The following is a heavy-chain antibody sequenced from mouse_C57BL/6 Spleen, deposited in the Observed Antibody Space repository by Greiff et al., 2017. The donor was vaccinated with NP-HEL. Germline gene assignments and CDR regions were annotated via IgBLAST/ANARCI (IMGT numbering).Heavy chain of an antibody. D-gene: IGHD3-2*02. J-gene: IGHJ4*01. Sequence: QVQLQQSGAELVRPGASVKLSCKASGYTFTDYYINWVKQRPGQGLEWIARIYPGSGNTYSNEKFKGKATLTAEKSSSTAYMQLSSLTSEDSAVYFCARGEQLRLPYYAMDYWGQGTSVTVSS. CDR3: ARGEQLRLPYYAMDY. V-gene: IGHV1-76*01. CDR1: GYTFTDYY. CDR2: IYPGSGNT.